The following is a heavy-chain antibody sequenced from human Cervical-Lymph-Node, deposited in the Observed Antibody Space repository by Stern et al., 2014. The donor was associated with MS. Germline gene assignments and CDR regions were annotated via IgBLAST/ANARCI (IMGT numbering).Heavy chain of an antibody. Sequence: VQLVQSGAEVKKPGASVKVSCKASGYSFTTFAIHWLRQAPGQRPAWMGWINTGNGNTKYSEKFQGRVTITRDTSATTAYMELRGLRSDDTATYYCARGAICSGGACYVFGLDSWGQGSLVTVSS. CDR2: INTGNGNT. CDR1: GYSFTTFA. D-gene: IGHD2-8*02. V-gene: IGHV1-3*04. J-gene: IGHJ4*02. CDR3: ARGAICSGGACYVFGLDS.